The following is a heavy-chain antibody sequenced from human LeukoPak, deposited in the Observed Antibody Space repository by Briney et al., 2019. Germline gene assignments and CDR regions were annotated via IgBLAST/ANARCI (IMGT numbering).Heavy chain of an antibody. D-gene: IGHD3/OR15-3a*01. CDR2: IYHSGST. J-gene: IGHJ3*02. CDR3: AREKGDWDAFDI. Sequence: SETLSLTCTVSGGSISTYYWSWIRQPPGKGMEWIGYIYHSGSTNYNPSLKSRVTISVDTSKNQFSLKLTSVTAADTAVYYCAREKGDWDAFDIWGQGTMVTVSS. CDR1: GGSISTYY. V-gene: IGHV4-59*01.